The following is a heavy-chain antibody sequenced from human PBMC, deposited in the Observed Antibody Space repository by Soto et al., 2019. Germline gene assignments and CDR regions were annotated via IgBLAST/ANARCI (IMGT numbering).Heavy chain of an antibody. Sequence: QVQLVQSGAEVKKPGASVKVSCKASGYTFTSYDINWVRQATGQGLEWMGWMNPNSGNTGYAQKFQGRVTMTRNTSISTAYMELSSLRSEDTAVYYRARGEVNGDYSPDYYYYGMDVWGQGTTVTVSS. CDR1: GYTFTSYD. CDR3: ARGEVNGDYSPDYYYYGMDV. D-gene: IGHD4-17*01. J-gene: IGHJ6*02. CDR2: MNPNSGNT. V-gene: IGHV1-8*01.